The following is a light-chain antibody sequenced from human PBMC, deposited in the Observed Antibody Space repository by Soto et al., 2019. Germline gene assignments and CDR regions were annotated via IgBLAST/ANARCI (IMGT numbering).Light chain of an antibody. CDR2: GAS. J-gene: IGKJ1*01. V-gene: IGKV3-20*01. CDR1: QSVSSSY. Sequence: EIVLTQSPGTLSLSPGERATLSCRASQSVSSSYLAWYQQKPGQAPRLLIYGASSRATGIPDRFSGSGSGTDFTLTISRLEPEDFAPYYCQQYGSARRTFGQGTKVDIK. CDR3: QQYGSARRT.